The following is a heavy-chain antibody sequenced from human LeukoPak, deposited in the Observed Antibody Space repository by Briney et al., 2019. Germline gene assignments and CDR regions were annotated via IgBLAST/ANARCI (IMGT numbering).Heavy chain of an antibody. V-gene: IGHV1-69*04. CDR2: IIPILGIA. Sequence: SVKVSCKASGGTFSSYAISWVRQAPGQGLEWMGRIIPILGIANYARKFQGRVTITADKSTSTAYMELSSLRSEDTAVYYCARDDFWSGYTIRYYFDYWGQGTLVTVSS. CDR1: GGTFSSYA. CDR3: ARDDFWSGYTIRYYFDY. J-gene: IGHJ4*02. D-gene: IGHD3-3*01.